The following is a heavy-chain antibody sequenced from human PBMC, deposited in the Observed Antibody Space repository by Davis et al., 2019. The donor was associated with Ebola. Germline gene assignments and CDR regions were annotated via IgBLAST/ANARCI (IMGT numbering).Heavy chain of an antibody. CDR2: IYYSGST. D-gene: IGHD3-10*01. CDR3: ARLYYGSGSYYNWFDP. CDR1: GGSISSSSYY. J-gene: IGHJ5*02. Sequence: GSLRLSCTVSGGSISSSSYYWGWIRQPPGKGLEWIGTIYYSGSTYYNPSLKSRVTISVDTSKNQVSLKLSSVTAADTAVYYCARLYYGSGSYYNWFDPWGQGTLVTVSS. V-gene: IGHV4-39*07.